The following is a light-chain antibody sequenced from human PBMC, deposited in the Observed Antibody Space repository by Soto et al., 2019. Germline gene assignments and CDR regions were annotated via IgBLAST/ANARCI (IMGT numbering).Light chain of an antibody. J-gene: IGKJ1*01. V-gene: IGKV3-15*01. CDR2: GAF. CDR3: QQYNDWPPT. Sequence: IVMTQSPVTLSVTTGERVTLSCRASQIVSSNLAWYQQKPGQAPSLLIYGAFSRAAGIPARFSGTESGTEFTLAISSLQSEDFALNYCQQYNDWPPTFGQGPRWIT. CDR1: QIVSSN.